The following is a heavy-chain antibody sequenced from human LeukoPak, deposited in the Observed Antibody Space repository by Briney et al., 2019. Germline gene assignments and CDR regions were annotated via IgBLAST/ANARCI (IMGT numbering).Heavy chain of an antibody. CDR2: IKSKTDGGTT. CDR1: GFTFSNAW. J-gene: IGHJ4*02. Sequence: GGSLRLSCAASGFTFSNAWMSWVRQAPGKGLEWVGRIKSKTDGGTTDYAAPVKGRFTISRDDSKNTLYPQMNSLKTEDTAVYYCTTDRGYFDWLPSWIDYWGQGTLVTVSS. V-gene: IGHV3-15*01. D-gene: IGHD3-9*01. CDR3: TTDRGYFDWLPSWIDY.